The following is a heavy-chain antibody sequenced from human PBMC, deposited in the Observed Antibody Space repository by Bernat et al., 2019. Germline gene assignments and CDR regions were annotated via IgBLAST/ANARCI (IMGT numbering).Heavy chain of an antibody. Sequence: QVQLQESGPGLVKPSGTLSLTCAVPGGSISSSTWWSWVRQPPGKGLEWIGEIYHSGSTNYNPSLKSRVTISVDKSKNQFSLKLSSVTAADTAVYYCARSSAYGDYVAGFDHWGQGTLVTVSS. CDR1: GGSISSSTW. V-gene: IGHV4-4*02. CDR2: IYHSGST. CDR3: ARSSAYGDYVAGFDH. J-gene: IGHJ5*02. D-gene: IGHD4-17*01.